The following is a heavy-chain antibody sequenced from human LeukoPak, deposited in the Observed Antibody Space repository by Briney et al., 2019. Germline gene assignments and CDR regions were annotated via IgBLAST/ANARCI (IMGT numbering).Heavy chain of an antibody. J-gene: IGHJ5*02. CDR1: GGSISSYY. D-gene: IGHD3-3*01. Sequence: SETLSLTCTVSGGSISSYYWSWIRQPPGKGLEWIGYIYYSGSTNYNPSLKSRVTISVDTSKNQFSLKLSSVTAADTAVYYCAKDLDYDFWTGPNWFDPWGQGTLVTVSS. CDR3: AKDLDYDFWTGPNWFDP. V-gene: IGHV4-59*12. CDR2: IYYSGST.